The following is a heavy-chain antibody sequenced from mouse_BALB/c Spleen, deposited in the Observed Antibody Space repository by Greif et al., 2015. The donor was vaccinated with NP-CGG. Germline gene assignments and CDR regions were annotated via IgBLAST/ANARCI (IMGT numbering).Heavy chain of an antibody. CDR1: GFTFSSFG. V-gene: IGHV5-17*02. J-gene: IGHJ4*01. D-gene: IGHD2-10*02. CDR2: ISSGSSSI. CDR3: ARAYGNYDAMDY. Sequence: EVKLMESGGGLVQPGGSRKISCAASGFTFSSFGMHWVRQAPGKGLEWVGYISSGSSSIYYADTVKGRVTISRDNPKNTLFLQMPSRRSEDTAMSYCARAYGNYDAMDYWGQGTSVTVSS.